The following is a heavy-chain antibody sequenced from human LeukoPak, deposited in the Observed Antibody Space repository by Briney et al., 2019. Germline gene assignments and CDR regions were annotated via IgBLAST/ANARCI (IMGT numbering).Heavy chain of an antibody. CDR1: GGSISSFY. J-gene: IGHJ6*03. CDR2: IYHSGST. CDR3: ARHLTGYYYYYMDL. Sequence: PSETLSLPCTVSGGSISSFYWSWIRQPPGKGLEWIGYIYHSGSTNYNPSLKSRVTISVDTSKNQFSLKVSSVTAADTAVYYCARHLTGYYYYYMDLWGKGSTVTVSS. D-gene: IGHD3-16*01. V-gene: IGHV4-59*08.